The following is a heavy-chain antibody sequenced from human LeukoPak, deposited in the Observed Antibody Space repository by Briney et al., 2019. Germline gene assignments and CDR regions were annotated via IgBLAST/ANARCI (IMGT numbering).Heavy chain of an antibody. CDR2: IYHSGST. CDR3: ARDYGDYETYDY. V-gene: IGHV4-38-2*01. CDR1: GYSISSGYY. J-gene: IGHJ4*02. Sequence: PSETLSLTCAVSGYSISSGYYWGWIRQPPGKGLEWIGSIYHSGSTYYNPSLKSRVTISVDTSKNQFSLKLSSVTAADTAVYYCARDYGDYETYDYWGQGTLVTVSS. D-gene: IGHD4-17*01.